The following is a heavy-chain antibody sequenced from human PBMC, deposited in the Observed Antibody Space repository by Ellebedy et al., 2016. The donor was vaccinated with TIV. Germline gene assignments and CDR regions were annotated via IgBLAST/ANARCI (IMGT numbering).Heavy chain of an antibody. V-gene: IGHV3-11*01. CDR3: ARDVTGVRGFGY. J-gene: IGHJ4*02. D-gene: IGHD3-10*01. Sequence: GESLKISCAASGFTFNDYYMSWIRQAPGKGLEWISYISSSGNTIYYADSVKGRFTISRDNAENSLYLQMNSLRAEDTAVYYCARDVTGVRGFGYWGQGTLVTVSS. CDR2: ISSSGNTI. CDR1: GFTFNDYY.